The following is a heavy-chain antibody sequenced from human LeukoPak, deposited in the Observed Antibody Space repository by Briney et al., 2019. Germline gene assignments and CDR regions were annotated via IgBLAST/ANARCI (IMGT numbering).Heavy chain of an antibody. V-gene: IGHV4-59*08. D-gene: IGHD1-26*01. J-gene: IGHJ4*02. CDR3: ARHGASYPYSY. Sequence: SETPSLTCTVSGGSISSYYWSWIRQPPGKGLEWIGYIYYSGSTNYNPSLKSRVTISVDTSNNHFSLKVSSVTAADTAVYYCARHGASYPYSYWGQGTLVTVSS. CDR2: IYYSGST. CDR1: GGSISSYY.